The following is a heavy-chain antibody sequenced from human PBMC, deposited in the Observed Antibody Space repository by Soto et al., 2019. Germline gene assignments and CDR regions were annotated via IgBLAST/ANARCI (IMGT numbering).Heavy chain of an antibody. CDR2: IKQDGSEK. Sequence: EVQLVESGGGLVQPGGSLRLSCAASGFTFSSYWMSWVRQAPGKGLEWVANIKQDGSEKFYVDSVKGRFTISRDNAKNSLYLQMHSLRAEDTAVYYCARGTGAAVAADYWGQGTLVTVSS. CDR3: ARGTGAAVAADY. J-gene: IGHJ4*02. D-gene: IGHD6-19*01. CDR1: GFTFSSYW. V-gene: IGHV3-7*01.